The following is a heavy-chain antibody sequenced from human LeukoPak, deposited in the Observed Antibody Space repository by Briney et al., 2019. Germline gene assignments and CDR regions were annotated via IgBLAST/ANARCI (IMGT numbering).Heavy chain of an antibody. D-gene: IGHD2-21*02. J-gene: IGHJ4*02. CDR3: ANGGYSLIDY. V-gene: IGHV3-23*01. Sequence: GGSLRLSCAASEFTYGMNWVRQAPGKGLECVSAISSSGSNTYYADSVKGRFTISRDNSKNTLYLQMNSLRAEDTAVYYCANGGYSLIDYWGQGTLVTVSS. CDR2: ISSSGSNT. CDR1: EFTYG.